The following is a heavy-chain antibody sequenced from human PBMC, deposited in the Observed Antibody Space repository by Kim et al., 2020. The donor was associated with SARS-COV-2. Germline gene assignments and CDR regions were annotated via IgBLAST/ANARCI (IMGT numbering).Heavy chain of an antibody. CDR2: IYSGDST. J-gene: IGHJ1*01. Sequence: GGSLRLSCAASGFIVSSNYMSWVRQAPGKGLEWVSVIYSGDSTYYADSVKGRFTISRDNSKNTVYLQMNSLRAEDTAVYYCARDLGYCSGGSCYSEYFQHWGQGTLVTVSS. D-gene: IGHD2-15*01. CDR1: GFIVSSNY. CDR3: ARDLGYCSGGSCYSEYFQH. V-gene: IGHV3-53*01.